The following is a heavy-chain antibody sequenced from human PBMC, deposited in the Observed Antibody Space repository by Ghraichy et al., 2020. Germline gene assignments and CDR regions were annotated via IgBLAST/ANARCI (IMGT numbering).Heavy chain of an antibody. CDR1: GFTVSSNY. CDR3: ARARWHDGFDI. Sequence: GGSLRLSCAASGFTVSSNYMNWVRQAPGKGLEWVSVIYSGGSTYYADSVKARFTISRDNSKNTLYLQMNSLRAEDMAVYYCARARWHDGFDIWGQGTMVTVSS. D-gene: IGHD6-13*01. V-gene: IGHV3-66*01. CDR2: IYSGGST. J-gene: IGHJ3*02.